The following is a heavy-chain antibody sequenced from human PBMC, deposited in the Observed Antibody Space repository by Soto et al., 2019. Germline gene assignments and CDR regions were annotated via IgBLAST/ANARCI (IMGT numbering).Heavy chain of an antibody. CDR1: GGSISSGDYY. CDR3: ARARMMNQFDP. CDR2: IYYSGST. Sequence: PSETLSLTCTVSGGSISSGDYYWSWIRQPPGKGLEWIGYIYYSGSTYYNPSLKSRVTISVDTSKNQFSLKLSSVTAADTAVYCCARARMMNQFDPWGKGTLVTVSS. J-gene: IGHJ5*02. V-gene: IGHV4-30-4*01. D-gene: IGHD3-16*01.